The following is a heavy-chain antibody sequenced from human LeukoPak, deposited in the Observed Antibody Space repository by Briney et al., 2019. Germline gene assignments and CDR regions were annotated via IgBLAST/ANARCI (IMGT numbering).Heavy chain of an antibody. CDR3: ARCSGWAFKN. CDR1: GFTFRTFW. CDR2: INPDGSQK. D-gene: IGHD6-19*01. V-gene: IGHV3-7*01. Sequence: GSLRLSCAASGFTFRTFWMTWVRQAPGTGLEWVANINPDGSQKYYVDSVKGRFTISRDSAKNSLYLQMDSLRAEDTAIYYCARCSGWAFKNWGQGNLVTVSS. J-gene: IGHJ4*02.